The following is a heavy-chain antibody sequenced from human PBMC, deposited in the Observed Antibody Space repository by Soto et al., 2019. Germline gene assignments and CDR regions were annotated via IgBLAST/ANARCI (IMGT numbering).Heavy chain of an antibody. CDR2: INPNSGGT. V-gene: IGHV1-2*04. J-gene: IGHJ1*01. CDR1: GYTFTGYY. Sequence: ASVKVSCKASGYTFTGYYMHWVRQAPGQGLEWMGWINPNSGGTNYAQKFQGWVTMTRDTSISTAYMELSRLRSDDTAVYYCARGLDTGYCSSTSGYAGSFQHWGQGTLVTVSS. CDR3: ARGLDTGYCSSTSGYAGSFQH. D-gene: IGHD2-2*01.